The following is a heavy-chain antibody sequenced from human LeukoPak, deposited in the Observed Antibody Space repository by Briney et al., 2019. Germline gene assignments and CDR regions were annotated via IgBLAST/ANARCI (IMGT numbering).Heavy chain of an antibody. CDR1: GYTFTGYY. V-gene: IGHV1-2*02. CDR2: INPKSGGT. J-gene: IGHJ3*01. Sequence: GASVKVSCKASGYTFTGYYLHWVRQAPGQGLEWMGWINPKSGGTNYAQNFHGRVTMTRDTSIRIAYMELRRLTSDDKAVYYCTRDGASVEYSYGFGAFDVWGQGTTVTVSS. D-gene: IGHD5-18*01. CDR3: TRDGASVEYSYGFGAFDV.